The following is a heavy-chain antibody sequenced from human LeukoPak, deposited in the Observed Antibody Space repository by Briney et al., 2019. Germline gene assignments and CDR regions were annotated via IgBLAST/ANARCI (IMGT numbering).Heavy chain of an antibody. Sequence: GGSLRLSCAASGFTFKSHHMSWVRQAPGKGLEWVSAIDGNGDKTYYADSVKGRFTISRDNSKNTLYLQMNSLRAEDTAVYYCAKDESSRTAADNYWGQGTLVTVSS. CDR2: IDGNGDKT. CDR1: GFTFKSHH. J-gene: IGHJ4*02. CDR3: AKDESSRTAADNY. D-gene: IGHD6-25*01. V-gene: IGHV3-23*01.